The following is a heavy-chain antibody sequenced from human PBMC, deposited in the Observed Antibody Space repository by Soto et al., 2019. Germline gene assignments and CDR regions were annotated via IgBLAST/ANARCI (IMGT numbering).Heavy chain of an antibody. CDR1: GFSLTTSGVG. D-gene: IGHD2-15*01. Sequence: QITLKESGPTLVKPTQTLTLTCTFSGFSLTTSGVGVGWIRQPPGKALEWLALIYWDGDKDYNPSLKSRLTITKDTSKNQVVLTMTNMDPVDTATYYCAHIRAPRISDYWGQGTLVTVSS. CDR2: IYWDGDK. J-gene: IGHJ4*02. V-gene: IGHV2-5*02. CDR3: AHIRAPRISDY.